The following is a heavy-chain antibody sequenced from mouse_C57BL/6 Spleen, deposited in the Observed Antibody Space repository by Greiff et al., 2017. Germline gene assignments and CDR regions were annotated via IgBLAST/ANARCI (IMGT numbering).Heavy chain of an antibody. Sequence: EVMLVESGGGLVQPGGSMKLSCAASGFTFSDAWMDWVRQSPEKGLEWVAEIRNKANNHATYYAESVKGRFTISRDDSKSSVYLQLNSLRAEDAGVYYCTPWLSQAMDYWGQGTSVTVSS. V-gene: IGHV6-6*01. J-gene: IGHJ4*01. D-gene: IGHD2-2*01. CDR3: TPWLSQAMDY. CDR1: GFTFSDAW. CDR2: IRNKANNHAT.